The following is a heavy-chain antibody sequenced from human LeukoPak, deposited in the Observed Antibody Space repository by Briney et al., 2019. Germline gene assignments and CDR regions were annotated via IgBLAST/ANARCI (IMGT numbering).Heavy chain of an antibody. Sequence: ASVKVSCKASGYTFTSYGISWVRQAPGQGLEWMGWISAYNGTKNYAQKLQGRVTMTTDSSTSTAYMERRSLRSDDTAVYYCSRDESYYYGSGSYYSFDYWGQGTLVTVSS. V-gene: IGHV1-18*04. CDR3: SRDESYYYGSGSYYSFDY. CDR2: ISAYNGTK. J-gene: IGHJ4*02. D-gene: IGHD3-10*01. CDR1: GYTFTSYG.